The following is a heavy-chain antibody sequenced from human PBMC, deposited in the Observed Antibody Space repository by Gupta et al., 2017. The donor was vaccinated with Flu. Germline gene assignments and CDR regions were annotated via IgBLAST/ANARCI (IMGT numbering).Heavy chain of an antibody. V-gene: IGHV1-8*01. CDR2: MNPNRGHT. Sequence: SGDTFTSYTIRWVRQAAGQGLEWMGWMNPNRGHTDYVQKFQGRVTMTRNASMSRANRELTSWTSEDTAMSDCARGAGDSRWGQGTLVTVSS. D-gene: IGHD2-15*01. CDR3: ARGAGDSR. CDR1: GDTFTSYT. J-gene: IGHJ1*01.